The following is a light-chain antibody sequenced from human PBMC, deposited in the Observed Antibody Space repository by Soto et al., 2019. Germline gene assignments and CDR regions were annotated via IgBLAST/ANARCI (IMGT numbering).Light chain of an antibody. CDR1: SSDIGGYYY. V-gene: IGLV2-14*01. CDR3: TSYSSSDIFYV. J-gene: IGLJ1*01. Sequence: QSSLTHPASLSGSPGQSITISCTGTSSDIGGYYYVSWYQHHPGKAPKLLIYQVTNRPSRVSNRFSGSKSGNTASLTISGLQADDEADYYCTSYSSSDIFYVFGTGTKVTVL. CDR2: QVT.